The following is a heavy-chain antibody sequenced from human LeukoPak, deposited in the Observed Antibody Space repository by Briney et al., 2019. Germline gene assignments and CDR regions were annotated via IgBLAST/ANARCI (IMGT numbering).Heavy chain of an antibody. CDR1: GFTLSSYG. D-gene: IGHD1-26*01. J-gene: IGHJ5*02. CDR3: ARSNSWSYYGWFDP. Sequence: PGGSLSLSCAASGFTLSSYGMHWVRQAPGKGLEWVAVLWRDGSNKYYADSVKGRFTISRDNPKNTLYLQMNSLRAEDTAVYYCARSNSWSYYGWFDPWGQGTLVSVSS. V-gene: IGHV3-33*01. CDR2: LWRDGSNK.